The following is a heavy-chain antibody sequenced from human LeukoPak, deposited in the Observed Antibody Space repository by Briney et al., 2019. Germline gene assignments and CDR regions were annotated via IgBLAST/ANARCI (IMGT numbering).Heavy chain of an antibody. CDR2: ISAYNGNT. CDR1: GDTFTSYG. D-gene: IGHD3-10*01. V-gene: IGHV1-18*01. CDR3: ARAFILWSSGVPYYMDV. J-gene: IGHJ6*03. Sequence: ASVKVSCKASGDTFTSYGISWVRQAPGQGLEWMGWISAYNGNTNYAQKLQGRVTMTTDTSTSTAYMELRSLRSDDTAVYYCARAFILWSSGVPYYMDVWGKGTTVTISS.